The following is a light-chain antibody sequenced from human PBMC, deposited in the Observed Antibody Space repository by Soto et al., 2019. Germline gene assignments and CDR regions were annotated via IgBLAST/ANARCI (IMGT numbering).Light chain of an antibody. CDR3: QQYNRPWT. CDR1: QTISSW. V-gene: IGKV1-5*01. Sequence: DIQMTQSPSTLSGSVGDRVTITCRASQTISSWLAWYQQRPGKAPKLLIYDVSSLQSGVPSRFSGSGSGTEFTLTISSLQPDDFATYYCQQYNRPWTFGQGTKVDIK. CDR2: DVS. J-gene: IGKJ1*01.